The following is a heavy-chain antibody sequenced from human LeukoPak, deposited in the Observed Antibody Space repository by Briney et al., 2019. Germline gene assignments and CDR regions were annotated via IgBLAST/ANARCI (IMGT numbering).Heavy chain of an antibody. CDR3: AKDEGGWLFDY. CDR1: GFTFSSYG. CDR2: IGDDGSNK. V-gene: IGHV3-30*02. J-gene: IGHJ4*02. Sequence: PGGSLRLSCAASGFTFSSYGMHWVRQAPGKGLEWVAFIGDDGSNKYYADSVKGRFTISRDNSKNTLYLHMTSLRPEDTAVYSCAKDEGGWLFDYWGQGTLVTVSS. D-gene: IGHD6-19*01.